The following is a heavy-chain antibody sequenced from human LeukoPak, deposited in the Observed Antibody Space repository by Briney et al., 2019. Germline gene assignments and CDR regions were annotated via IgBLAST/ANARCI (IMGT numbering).Heavy chain of an antibody. D-gene: IGHD3-3*01. CDR2: INPSGAST. CDR1: GDTFTNYY. Sequence: ASVKVSCKASGDTFTNYYIHWVRQAPGQGLEWMGIINPSGASTSYAQKFQGRVTMTRDTSTTTVYMELYSLRSDDTAVYYCARGAIFGVVILEHLLDYWGQGTLVTVSS. J-gene: IGHJ4*02. V-gene: IGHV1-46*01. CDR3: ARGAIFGVVILEHLLDY.